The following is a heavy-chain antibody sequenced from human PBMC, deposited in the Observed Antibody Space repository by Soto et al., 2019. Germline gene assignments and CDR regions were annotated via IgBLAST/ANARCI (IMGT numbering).Heavy chain of an antibody. CDR2: IWYDGSNK. CDR3: ARGNYDFWSGSDRSWFDL. CDR1: GFTFSSYG. D-gene: IGHD3-3*01. Sequence: SLRLSCAASGFTFSSYGMHWVRQAPGKGLEWVAVIWYDGSNKYYADSVKGRFTISRDNSKNTLYLQMNSLRAEDTAVYYCARGNYDFWSGSDRSWFDLWGQGTLVTVSS. V-gene: IGHV3-33*01. J-gene: IGHJ5*02.